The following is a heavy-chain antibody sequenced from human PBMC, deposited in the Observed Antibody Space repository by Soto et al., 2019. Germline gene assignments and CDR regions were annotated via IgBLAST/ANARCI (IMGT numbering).Heavy chain of an antibody. CDR3: ARSQGSSTSLEIYFYYYYGMAV. CDR1: GGTFSSYA. Sequence: QVQLVQSGAEVKKPGSSVKVSCKASGGTFSSYAISWVRQAPGQGLEWMGGIIPISGTANYAQKVQGRVTITADESTSTAYMELSSMRSEDTAVYYCARSQGSSTSLEIYFYYYYGMAVWGQGTTVTVSS. J-gene: IGHJ6*02. D-gene: IGHD2-2*01. V-gene: IGHV1-69*01. CDR2: IIPISGTA.